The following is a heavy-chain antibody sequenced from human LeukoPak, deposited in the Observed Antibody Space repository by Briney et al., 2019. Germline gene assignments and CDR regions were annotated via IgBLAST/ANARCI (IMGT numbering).Heavy chain of an antibody. D-gene: IGHD3-10*01. CDR2: ISGSGGST. CDR3: AKDRIRGSPYCYGMDV. J-gene: IGHJ6*02. CDR1: GFTFSSYA. V-gene: IGHV3-23*01. Sequence: GGSLRLSCAASGFTFSSYAMSWVRQAPGKGLEWVSAISGSGGSTYYADSVKGRFTISRDNSKNTLYLQMNSLRAEDTAVYYCAKDRIRGSPYCYGMDVWGQGTTVTVSS.